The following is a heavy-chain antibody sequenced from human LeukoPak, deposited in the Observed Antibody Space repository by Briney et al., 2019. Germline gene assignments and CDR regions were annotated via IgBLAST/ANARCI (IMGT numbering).Heavy chain of an antibody. J-gene: IGHJ4*02. V-gene: IGHV4-34*01. D-gene: IGHD5-12*01. Sequence: PSETLSLTCAVYGGSFSGYYWSWIPQPPAKGLEWIGEINHSGSTNYNPSLKSRVTISVDTSKNQFSLKLSSVTAADTAVYCCARGADSGYDPLDYWGQGTLVTVSS. CDR3: ARGADSGYDPLDY. CDR1: GGSFSGYY. CDR2: INHSGST.